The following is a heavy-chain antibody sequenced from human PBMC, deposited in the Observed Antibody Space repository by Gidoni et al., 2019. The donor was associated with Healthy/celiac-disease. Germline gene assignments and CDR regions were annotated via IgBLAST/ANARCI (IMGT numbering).Heavy chain of an antibody. CDR2: ISYDGSNK. CDR3: ARDGITGTLYYFDY. CDR1: GFPFSSYA. V-gene: IGHV3-30*04. Sequence: QVQLVESGGGVVQPGRSLRRSCAAPGFPFSSYAMHWVRQAPGKGLEWVAVISYDGSNKYYADSVKGRFTISRDNSKNTLYLQMNSLRAEDTAVYYCARDGITGTLYYFDYWGQGTLVTVSS. D-gene: IGHD1-20*01. J-gene: IGHJ4*02.